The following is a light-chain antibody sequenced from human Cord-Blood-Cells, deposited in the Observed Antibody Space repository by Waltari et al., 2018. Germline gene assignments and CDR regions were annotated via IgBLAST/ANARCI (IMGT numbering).Light chain of an antibody. J-gene: IGLJ1*01. Sequence: QSALTQPASVSGSPGQSITISCTGTSSDVGSYNLVSWYQHHPGKAPKLMIYEVSKRPSVVSNRFSGSKAGNTASLTIAGLQAEDEADYYCCSYAGSSTYVFGTGTKVTVL. CDR2: EVS. CDR3: CSYAGSSTYV. CDR1: SSDVGSYNL. V-gene: IGLV2-23*02.